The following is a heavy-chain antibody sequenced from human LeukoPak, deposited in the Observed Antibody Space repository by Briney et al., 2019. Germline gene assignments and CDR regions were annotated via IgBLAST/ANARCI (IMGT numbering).Heavy chain of an antibody. J-gene: IGHJ5*02. Sequence: SETLSLTCTVSGGSISSGGYCWSWIRQALGKALEWIGYIHQSANTYYSPSLEGRVTISADRSMDPFSLEVTSVTATDAAVCYCGRAGNWSGGYDNPGWFDPWGQGTLVTVSS. D-gene: IGHD3-10*01. V-gene: IGHV4-30-2*01. CDR2: IHQSANT. CDR1: GGSISSGGYC. CDR3: GRAGNWSGGYDNPGWFDP.